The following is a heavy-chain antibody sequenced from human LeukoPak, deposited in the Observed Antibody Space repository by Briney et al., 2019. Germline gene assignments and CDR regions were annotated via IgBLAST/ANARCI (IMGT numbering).Heavy chain of an antibody. CDR3: ARETSLTGYASGLGFNY. CDR1: GGSISSGGYS. Sequence: SETLSLTCAVSGGSISSGGYSWSWIRQPPGKGLEWIGYIYDSGNTNYNPSLKSRVTISIDTSKNQFSLRLTSVTAADTATYYCARETSLTGYASGLGFNYWGQGILVTVSS. V-gene: IGHV4-61*08. D-gene: IGHD6-19*01. J-gene: IGHJ4*02. CDR2: IYDSGNT.